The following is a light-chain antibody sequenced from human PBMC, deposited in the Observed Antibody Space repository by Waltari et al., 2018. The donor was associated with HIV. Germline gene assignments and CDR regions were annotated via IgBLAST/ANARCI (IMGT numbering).Light chain of an antibody. J-gene: IGKJ2*01. CDR3: QQYGSSPPYT. CDR2: GAS. V-gene: IGKV3-20*01. CDR1: QSVSSSY. Sequence: DIVLTQSPGPLSLSPGARATLSCTASQSVSSSYLDWYQQKPAPAPRLLIYGASSSATGIPDRFSGSGSGTDFTLTISRLEPEDVAVYYCQQYGSSPPYTFGQGTKLEIK.